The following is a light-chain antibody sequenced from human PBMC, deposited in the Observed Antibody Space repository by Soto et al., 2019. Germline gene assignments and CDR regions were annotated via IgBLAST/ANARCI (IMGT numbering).Light chain of an antibody. V-gene: IGLV2-11*01. CDR3: CSYAVTFYV. Sequence: QSALTQPRSVSGSHGQSVTISCTGTSTDVGASNNVSWYQQLPGRAPKLIIYDVSERPSGVPDRFSGSKSGNTASLTISGLQADDEADYYCCSYAVTFYVFGTGTTVTVL. J-gene: IGLJ1*01. CDR1: STDVGASNN. CDR2: DVS.